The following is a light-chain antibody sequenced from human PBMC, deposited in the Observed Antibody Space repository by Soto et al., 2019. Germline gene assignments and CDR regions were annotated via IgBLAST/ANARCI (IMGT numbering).Light chain of an antibody. J-gene: IGLJ2*01. Sequence: QSALTQPPSVSGSPGQSITISCTGTSSDVGSYNLVSWYQQHPGKAPKLLMYEGSKRPSGVSKRCAGAKSGNTASLTIAGLQAEDEADDYGCSYTSSSTLVVFGGGTQLTVL. V-gene: IGLV2-14*02. CDR2: EGS. CDR1: SSDVGSYNL. CDR3: CSYTSSSTLVV.